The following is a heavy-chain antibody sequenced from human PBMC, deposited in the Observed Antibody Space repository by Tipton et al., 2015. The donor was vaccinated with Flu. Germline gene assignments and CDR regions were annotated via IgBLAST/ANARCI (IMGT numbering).Heavy chain of an antibody. J-gene: IGHJ4*02. CDR2: VYYTGDT. V-gene: IGHV4-39*07. D-gene: IGHD2-2*01. CDR3: ATVTSFYFFFDS. Sequence: TLPLTCTVSGDSFTTSSHHWAWIRQPPGKGLEWLGSVYYTGDTFYNPSLASRVSMSVDTSKSQFSLRLTSVTATDMAVYYCATVTSFYFFFDSWGQGTLVAVSS. CDR1: GDSFTTSSHH.